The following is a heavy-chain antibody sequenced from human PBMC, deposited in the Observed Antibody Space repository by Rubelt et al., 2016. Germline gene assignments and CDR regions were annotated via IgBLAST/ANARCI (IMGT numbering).Heavy chain of an antibody. CDR2: IYYSGST. V-gene: IGHV4-39*01. J-gene: IGHJ6*03. CDR3: ARVVPAAYYYYMDV. D-gene: IGHD2-2*01. Sequence: QLQLQESGPGLVKPSETLSLTCTVSGGSISSSSYYWGWIRQPPEKGLAWIGSIYYSGSTYYNPSLKSRVTISVDTSKNQFSLKLSSVTAADTAVYYCARVVPAAYYYYMDVWGKGTTVTVSS. CDR1: GGSISSSSYY.